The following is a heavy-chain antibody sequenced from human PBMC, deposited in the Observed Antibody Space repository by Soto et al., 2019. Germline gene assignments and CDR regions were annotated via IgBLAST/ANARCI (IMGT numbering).Heavy chain of an antibody. D-gene: IGHD6-13*01. V-gene: IGHV3-30-3*01. CDR1: GFTFSSYA. Sequence: PGGSLRLSCAASGFTFSSYAMHWVRQAPGKGLEWVAVISYDGSNKYYADSVKGRFTISRDNSKNTLYLQMNSLRAEDTAVYYCASSIEADGAYYYYGMDVWGQGTTVTVSS. J-gene: IGHJ6*02. CDR3: ASSIEADGAYYYYGMDV. CDR2: ISYDGSNK.